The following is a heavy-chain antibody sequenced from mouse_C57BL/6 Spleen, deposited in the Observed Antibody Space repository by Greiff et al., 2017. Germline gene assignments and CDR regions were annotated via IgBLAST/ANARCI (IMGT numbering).Heavy chain of an antibody. Sequence: VKLQESGAELARPGASVKLSCKASGYTFTSYGISWVKQRTGQGLEWIGEIYPRSGNTYYNEKFKGKATLTADKSSSTAYMALRSLTSEDSAVYFCARDPLVRSDYWGQGTTLTVSS. CDR2: IYPRSGNT. J-gene: IGHJ2*01. CDR1: GYTFTSYG. V-gene: IGHV1-81*01. D-gene: IGHD6-2*01. CDR3: ARDPLVRSDY.